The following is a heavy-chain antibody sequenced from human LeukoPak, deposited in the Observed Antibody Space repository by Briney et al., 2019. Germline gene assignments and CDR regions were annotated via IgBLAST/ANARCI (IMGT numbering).Heavy chain of an antibody. Sequence: GGSLRLSCAATGFTFSSYSMNWVRQAPGKGLEWVSHITASGTAMFYADSVKGRFTISRDNAKNSLYLQMNSLRDEDTAVYYCASSGSYRFDYWGQGTLVTVSS. J-gene: IGHJ4*02. D-gene: IGHD1-26*01. CDR2: ITASGTAM. CDR1: GFTFSSYS. V-gene: IGHV3-48*02. CDR3: ASSGSYRFDY.